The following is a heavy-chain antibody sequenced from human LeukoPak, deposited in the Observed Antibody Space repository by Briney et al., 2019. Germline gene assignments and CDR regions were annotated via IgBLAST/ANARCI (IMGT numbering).Heavy chain of an antibody. CDR3: AKVDIERRLIPYFDY. CDR1: GFTFSSYA. D-gene: IGHD1-1*01. CDR2: ISGSGGST. V-gene: IGHV3-23*01. J-gene: IGHJ4*02. Sequence: GGSLRLSCSASGFTFSSYAMSWVRQAPGKGLEWVSAISGSGGSTYYADSVKGRFTISRDNSKNTLYLQMNSLRAEDTAVYYCAKVDIERRLIPYFDYWGQGTLVTVSS.